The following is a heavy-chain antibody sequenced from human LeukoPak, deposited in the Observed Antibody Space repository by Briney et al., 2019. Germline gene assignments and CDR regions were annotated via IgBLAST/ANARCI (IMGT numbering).Heavy chain of an antibody. Sequence: SETLSLTCTVPGVSISSTTLYWGWVRQSPGKGLEWIATIYYSGTTYYNPSLKSRVTISVDTSKNQFSLKLTSVTAADTAIYYCAGAPAGGSDWLSPFDYWGQRTLVTVSS. D-gene: IGHD3-9*01. CDR1: GVSISSTTLY. CDR3: AGAPAGGSDWLSPFDY. V-gene: IGHV4-39*01. CDR2: IYYSGTT. J-gene: IGHJ4*02.